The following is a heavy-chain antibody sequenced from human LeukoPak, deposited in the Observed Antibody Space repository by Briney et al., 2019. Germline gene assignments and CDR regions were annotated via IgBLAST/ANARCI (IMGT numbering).Heavy chain of an antibody. CDR3: ARDRSDGSGYYGYYFDY. Sequence: SETLSLTCIVSGGSIGSYYWSWIRQPPGKGLEWIGHIYYSGSTDYNPSLRSRVTISVDTSKNQFSPRLSSVTAADTAVYYCARDRSDGSGYYGYYFDYWGQGTLVSVSS. D-gene: IGHD3-22*01. CDR2: IYYSGST. J-gene: IGHJ4*02. CDR1: GGSIGSYY. V-gene: IGHV4-59*01.